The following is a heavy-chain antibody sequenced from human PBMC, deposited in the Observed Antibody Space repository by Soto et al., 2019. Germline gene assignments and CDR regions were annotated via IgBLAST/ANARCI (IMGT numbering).Heavy chain of an antibody. V-gene: IGHV1-46*01. CDR2: INPSGGST. D-gene: IGHD1-7*01. Sequence: QVQLVQSGAEVKKPGASVKVSCKASGYTFTSYYMHWVRQAPGQGLEWMGIINPSGGSTSYAQKFQGRVTMTRDTSTSTVYMELSSMRSEDTAVYYCARDQTGTPSGLWGQGTLVTVSS. CDR3: ARDQTGTPSGL. J-gene: IGHJ4*02. CDR1: GYTFTSYY.